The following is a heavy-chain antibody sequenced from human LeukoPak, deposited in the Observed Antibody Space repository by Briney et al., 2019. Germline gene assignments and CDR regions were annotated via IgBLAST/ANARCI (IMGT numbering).Heavy chain of an antibody. D-gene: IGHD6-19*01. Sequence: GGSLRLSCAASGFTFTSYWMSWVRQAPGKGLEWVANIKEDGSEKYYVDSVKGRFTISRDNAKHSVSLQMNSLRAEDTAVYYCARLSTAVADSDYWGQGTLVTVSS. J-gene: IGHJ4*02. V-gene: IGHV3-7*01. CDR1: GFTFTSYW. CDR3: ARLSTAVADSDY. CDR2: IKEDGSEK.